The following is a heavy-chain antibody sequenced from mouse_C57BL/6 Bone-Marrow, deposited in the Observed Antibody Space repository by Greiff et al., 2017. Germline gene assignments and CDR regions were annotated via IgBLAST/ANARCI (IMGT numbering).Heavy chain of an antibody. J-gene: IGHJ4*01. V-gene: IGHV1-80*01. Sequence: VQLQQSGAELVKPGASVKISCKASGYAFSSYWMNWVKQRPGKGLEWIGQIYPGDGDTNYNGKFKGKATLTADKSSSTAYMQLSSLTSEDSAVYFCARWGSNYYAMDYWGQGTSVTVSS. D-gene: IGHD1-1*01. CDR2: IYPGDGDT. CDR1: GYAFSSYW. CDR3: ARWGSNYYAMDY.